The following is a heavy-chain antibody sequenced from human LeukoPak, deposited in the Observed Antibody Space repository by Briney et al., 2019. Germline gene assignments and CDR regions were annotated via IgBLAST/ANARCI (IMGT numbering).Heavy chain of an antibody. CDR3: ASLRSDSSGYYNLRIDY. J-gene: IGHJ4*02. CDR2: IYYSGST. CDR1: GGSISSYY. V-gene: IGHV4-59*01. Sequence: SETLSLTCTVSGGSISSYYWSWIRQPPGKGLEWIGYIYYSGSTDYNPSLKSRVTISVDSSKNQFSLKLSSVTAADTAVYYCASLRSDSSGYYNLRIDYWGQGTLVTVSS. D-gene: IGHD3-22*01.